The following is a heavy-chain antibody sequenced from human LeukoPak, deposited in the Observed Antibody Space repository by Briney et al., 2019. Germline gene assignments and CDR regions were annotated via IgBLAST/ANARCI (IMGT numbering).Heavy chain of an antibody. J-gene: IGHJ4*02. CDR2: ISSTI. D-gene: IGHD5-24*01. CDR1: GFAFTTYE. CDR3: ARAAEMATPVDY. Sequence: PGGSLRLSCAASGFAFTTYEMNWVRQAPGKGLEWVSYISSTIYYADSVKGRFTISRDNAKNSLYLQMNSLRAEDTAVYYCARAAEMATPVDYWGQGTLVTVSS. V-gene: IGHV3-48*03.